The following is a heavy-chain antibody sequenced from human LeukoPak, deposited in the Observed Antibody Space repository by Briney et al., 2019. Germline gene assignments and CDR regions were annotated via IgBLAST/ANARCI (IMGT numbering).Heavy chain of an antibody. CDR3: ASEAASGTMI. CDR2: IYTSGSI. Sequence: PSETLSLTCTVSGGSISSYYWSWIRQPPGKGLEWIGYIYTSGSINYNPSLKSRVTISVDTSKNQFSLKLSSVTAADTAVYYCASEAASGTMIWGQGTLVTVSS. V-gene: IGHV4-4*09. D-gene: IGHD6-25*01. CDR1: GGSISSYY. J-gene: IGHJ4*02.